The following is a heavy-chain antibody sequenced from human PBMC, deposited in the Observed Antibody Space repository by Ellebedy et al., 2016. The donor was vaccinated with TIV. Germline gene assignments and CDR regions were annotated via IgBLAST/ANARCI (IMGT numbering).Heavy chain of an antibody. CDR1: GGSISSGSYY. V-gene: IGHV4-39*07. CDR2: ISSNERT. CDR3: ARGGTSYSDY. Sequence: SETLSLTCTVSGGSISSGSYYWVWFRQSPREGLEWIGSISSNERTYYKPSLRSRITISVDTSKNQFSLKMSSVTAADTAMYYCARGGTSYSDYWGQGTLVAVSS. D-gene: IGHD1-1*01. J-gene: IGHJ4*02.